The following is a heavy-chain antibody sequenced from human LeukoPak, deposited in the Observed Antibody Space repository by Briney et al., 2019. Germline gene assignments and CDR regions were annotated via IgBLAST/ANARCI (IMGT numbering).Heavy chain of an antibody. CDR1: GFTFSSYW. V-gene: IGHV3-7*01. CDR3: ARVPIVAATPLFDY. J-gene: IGHJ4*02. Sequence: GGSLRLSCAASGFTFSSYWMSWVRQAPGKGLGWVANIKQDGSEKYYVDSVKGRFTISRDNAKNSLYLQMNSLRAEDTAVYYCARVPIVAATPLFDYWGQGTLVTVSS. D-gene: IGHD2-15*01. CDR2: IKQDGSEK.